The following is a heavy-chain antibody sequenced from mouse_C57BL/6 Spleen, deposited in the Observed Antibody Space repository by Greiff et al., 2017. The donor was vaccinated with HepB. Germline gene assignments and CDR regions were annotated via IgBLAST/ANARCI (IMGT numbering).Heavy chain of an antibody. D-gene: IGHD1-1*01. CDR2: IDPSDSET. Sequence: QVQLKQSGAELVRPGSSVKLSCKASGYTFTSYWMHWVKQRPIQGLEWIGNIDPSDSETHYNQKFKDKATLTVDKSSSTAYMQLSSLTSEDSAVYYCATGDYGSSSFAYWGQGTLVTVSA. V-gene: IGHV1-52*01. CDR1: GYTFTSYW. J-gene: IGHJ3*01. CDR3: ATGDYGSSSFAY.